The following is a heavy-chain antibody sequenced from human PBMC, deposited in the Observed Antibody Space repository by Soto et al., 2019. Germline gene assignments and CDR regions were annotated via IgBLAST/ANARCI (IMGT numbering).Heavy chain of an antibody. CDR2: ISSSSSYI. J-gene: IGHJ4*02. CDR3: ARAPSGYYDSSGLGFDY. CDR1: GFTFSSYS. D-gene: IGHD3-22*01. V-gene: IGHV3-21*01. Sequence: LRLSCAASGFTFSSYSMNWVRQAPGKGLEWVSSISSSSSYIYYADSVKGRFTISRDNAKNSLYLQMNSLRAEDTAVYYCARAPSGYYDSSGLGFDYWGQGTLVTVSS.